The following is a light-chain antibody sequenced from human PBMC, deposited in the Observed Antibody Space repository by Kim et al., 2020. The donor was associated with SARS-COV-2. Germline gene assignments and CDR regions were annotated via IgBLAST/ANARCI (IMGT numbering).Light chain of an antibody. V-gene: IGLV1-40*01. CDR2: SNG. Sequence: QSVLTQPPSVSGAPGQTVTVSCIGSSSNIGAGYDVHWYQHLPTTAPKLLIYSNGNRPSGVPDRFSGSKSGTSASLAITGLQAEDEADYYCQSYDSSLSRYVFGSGTKVTVL. CDR3: QSYDSSLSRYV. CDR1: SSNIGAGYD. J-gene: IGLJ1*01.